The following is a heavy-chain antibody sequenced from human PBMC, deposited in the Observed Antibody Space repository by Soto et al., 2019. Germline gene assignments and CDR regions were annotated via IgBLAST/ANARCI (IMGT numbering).Heavy chain of an antibody. CDR2: ISYDGTKK. V-gene: IGHV3-30*18. D-gene: IGHD2-21*02. Sequence: QVQLVESGGGVVQPGRSLRLSCAASGFSFSTYGMHWVRQAPGKGLEWVAVISYDGTKKYYLDSVMGRFTISRDDSKNTFFLKMNSLRVEDTAVYFCAKDWRKLDCSPEGYFDHWGQGSLVTVST. CDR1: GFSFSTYG. J-gene: IGHJ4*02. CDR3: AKDWRKLDCSPEGYFDH.